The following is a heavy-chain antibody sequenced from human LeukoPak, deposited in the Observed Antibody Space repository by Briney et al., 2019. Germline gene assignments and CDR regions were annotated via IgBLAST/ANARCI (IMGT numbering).Heavy chain of an antibody. D-gene: IGHD4-11*01. Sequence: PSETLSLTCTVSGGSISSGSSHWNWIRQPAGKGLEWIGRIYTSGSTNYNPSLKSRVTISVDTSKNQFSLKLSSVTAADTAVYYCARDRYLDYSNYKGMDVWGKGTTVTVSS. J-gene: IGHJ6*04. CDR1: GGSISSGSSH. CDR3: ARDRYLDYSNYKGMDV. CDR2: IYTSGST. V-gene: IGHV4-61*02.